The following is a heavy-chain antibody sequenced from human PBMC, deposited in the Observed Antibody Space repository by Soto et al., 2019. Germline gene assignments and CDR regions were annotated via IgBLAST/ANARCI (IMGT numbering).Heavy chain of an antibody. V-gene: IGHV3-7*01. D-gene: IGHD1-26*01. CDR3: ARDLQGWELLGYYGMDV. CDR1: GFTFSSYW. Sequence: EVQLVESGGGLVQPGGSLRLSCAASGFTFSSYWMSWVRQAPGKGLEWVANIKQDGSEKYYVDSVKGRFTISRDNAKNSLYLQMNSLRAEDTAVYYCARDLQGWELLGYYGMDVWGQGTTVTVSS. CDR2: IKQDGSEK. J-gene: IGHJ6*02.